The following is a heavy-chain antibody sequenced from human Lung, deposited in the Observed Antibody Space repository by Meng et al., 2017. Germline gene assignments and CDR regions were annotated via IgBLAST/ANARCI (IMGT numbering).Heavy chain of an antibody. CDR3: ASHVTMAGQRGFDY. J-gene: IGHJ4*02. Sequence: QVQLQESGPGLVKPTGTLSLTCSVSLGSITSSSWWRWVRQPPGKGLEWIGEISQSGRTNYDPSLRGRVTISVESNTQFSLKLSSVTAADTAVYYCASHVTMAGQRGFDYWGQGTLVTVSS. CDR2: ISQSGRT. V-gene: IGHV4-4*02. D-gene: IGHD6-19*01. CDR1: LGSITSSSW.